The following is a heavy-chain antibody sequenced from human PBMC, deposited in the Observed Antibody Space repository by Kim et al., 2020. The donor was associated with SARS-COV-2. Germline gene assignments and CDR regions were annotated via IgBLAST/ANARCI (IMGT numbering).Heavy chain of an antibody. CDR2: ISSSGSTI. V-gene: IGHV3-48*03. D-gene: IGHD3-9*01. Sequence: GGSLRLSCAASGFTFSSYEMNWVRQAPGKGLEWVSYISSSGSTIYYADSVKGRFTISRDNAKNSLYLQMNSLRAEDTAVYYCARDLLGYFDWLSTKYYYYYYGMDVWGQGTTVTVSS. J-gene: IGHJ6*02. CDR3: ARDLLGYFDWLSTKYYYYYYGMDV. CDR1: GFTFSSYE.